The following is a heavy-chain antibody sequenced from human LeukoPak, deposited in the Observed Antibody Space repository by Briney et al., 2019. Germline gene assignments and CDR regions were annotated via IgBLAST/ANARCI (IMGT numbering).Heavy chain of an antibody. CDR3: ARLSGSYWGPFDY. D-gene: IGHD1-26*01. J-gene: IGHJ4*02. CDR2: ICYSGST. Sequence: PSETLSLTCTVSGGSISSYYWSWIRQPPGKGLEWIAYICYSGSTNYNPSLKSRVTISVDSSRTQFSLRRRSMTASSTAVYYCARLSGSYWGPFDYWGQGTLVTVSS. V-gene: IGHV4-59*08. CDR1: GGSISSYY.